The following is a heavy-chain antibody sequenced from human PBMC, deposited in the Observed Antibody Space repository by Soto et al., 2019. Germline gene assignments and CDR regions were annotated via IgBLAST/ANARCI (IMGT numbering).Heavy chain of an antibody. J-gene: IGHJ5*02. V-gene: IGHV3-21*01. CDR3: ARVRASTTGTINLRFDP. Sequence: GGSLRLSCAASGFTFSSYSMNRVRQAPGKGLEWVSSISSSSSYIYYADSVKGRFTISRDNAKNSLYLQMNSLRAEDTAVYYCARVRASTTGTINLRFDPWGQGTLVTVSS. CDR1: GFTFSSYS. D-gene: IGHD1-1*01. CDR2: ISSSSSYI.